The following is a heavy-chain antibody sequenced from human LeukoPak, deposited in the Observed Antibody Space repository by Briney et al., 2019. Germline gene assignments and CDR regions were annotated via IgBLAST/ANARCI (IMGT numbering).Heavy chain of an antibody. V-gene: IGHV4-34*01. CDR3: ARGTTVTHTIDY. Sequence: SETLSLTCAVYGGSFSGYYWSWIRQPPGKGLEWMGEINHSGSTNYNPSLKSRVTISVDTSKNQFSLKLSSVTAADTAVYYCARGTTVTHTIDYWGQGTLVTVSS. D-gene: IGHD4-17*01. CDR1: GGSFSGYY. J-gene: IGHJ4*02. CDR2: INHSGST.